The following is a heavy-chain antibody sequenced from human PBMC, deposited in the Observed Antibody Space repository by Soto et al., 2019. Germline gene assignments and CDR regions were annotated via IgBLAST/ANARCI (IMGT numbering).Heavy chain of an antibody. Sequence: KVSCKASGGTFSSYTISWVRQAPGQGLEWMGRIIPILGIANYAQKFQGRVTITADKSTSTAYMELSSLRSEDTAVYYCARLSSSSGYFDYWGQGTLVTVSS. CDR3: ARLSSSSGYFDY. J-gene: IGHJ4*02. D-gene: IGHD6-6*01. V-gene: IGHV1-69*02. CDR2: IIPILGIA. CDR1: GGTFSSYT.